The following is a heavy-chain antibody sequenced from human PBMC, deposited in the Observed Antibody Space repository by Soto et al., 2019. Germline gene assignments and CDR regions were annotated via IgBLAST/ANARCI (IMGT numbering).Heavy chain of an antibody. V-gene: IGHV3-15*02. CDR2: IKSWTDGGRV. CDR3: TTWRREKSWTSVSCYGDGAY. D-gene: IGHD3-22*01. Sequence: EVPLVESGGALVKPGESLTLSCAASGFTFNSAWMTWVRQAPGKGLEWVGRIKSWTDGGRVDTAAPVKGRFTISRDDSKHTFYLQMKSLTSEDTAVYYCTTWRREKSWTSVSCYGDGAYWGQGTLVTVSS. CDR1: GFTFNSAW. J-gene: IGHJ4*02.